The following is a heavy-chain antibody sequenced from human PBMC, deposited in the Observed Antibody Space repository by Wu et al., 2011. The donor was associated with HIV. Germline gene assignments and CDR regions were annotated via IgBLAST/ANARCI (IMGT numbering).Heavy chain of an antibody. J-gene: IGHJ4*02. D-gene: IGHD7-27*01. CDR2: FSTSKLRA. V-gene: IGHV1-18*01. Sequence: QVQLVQSGLEVKKPGASVKVSCEASGYIFINYGINWVREAPGQGLEWMGWFSTSKLRAGYAQKFQGRVTLTADTSTTTAYMELRDLKSDDTAIYFCAREPLGTVYWGQGSRIIVSS. CDR3: AREPLGTVY. CDR1: GYIFINYG.